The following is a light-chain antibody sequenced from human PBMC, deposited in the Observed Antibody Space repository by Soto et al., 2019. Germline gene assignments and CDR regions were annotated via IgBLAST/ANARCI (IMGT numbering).Light chain of an antibody. V-gene: IGKV1-9*01. Sequence: IQLTQSPSSLSASVGDRVTVTCRASQGISSYLAWYQQQPGKAPKLQISAASTLQRGVSSRFNGSGSGADFTLTISSLQPEDFATYYCQQLNSYPPTFGQGTKREIK. CDR1: QGISSY. CDR3: QQLNSYPPT. CDR2: AAS. J-gene: IGKJ2*01.